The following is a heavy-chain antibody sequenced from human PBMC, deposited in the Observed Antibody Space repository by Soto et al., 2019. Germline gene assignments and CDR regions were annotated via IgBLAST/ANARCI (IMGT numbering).Heavy chain of an antibody. J-gene: IGHJ6*02. CDR3: ARDYYGMDV. Sequence: SETLSLTCTVSGFSITSGGYSWTWIRQSPGKGLEWIGYNYQSGSAYYNPTLKSRVTISVDRSKIQFSLNLTSVTAADTAVYYCARDYYGMDVWGQGTTVTVSS. V-gene: IGHV4-30-2*06. CDR2: NYQSGSA. CDR1: GFSITSGGYS.